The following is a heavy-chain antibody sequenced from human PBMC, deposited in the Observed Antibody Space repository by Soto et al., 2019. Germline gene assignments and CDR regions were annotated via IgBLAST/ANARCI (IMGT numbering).Heavy chain of an antibody. D-gene: IGHD3-3*01. Sequence: EVQLLEPGGGLIQPGGSQRLSCAASGFTVSSNYMNWVRQAPGKGLEWVSVIYTGGNTYYADSVKGRFTISRDNSKNTLYIQMNNLRAEDTAVYYCASGVDYWGQGTLVTVSS. CDR1: GFTVSSNY. CDR3: ASGVDY. V-gene: IGHV3-53*01. J-gene: IGHJ4*02. CDR2: IYTGGNT.